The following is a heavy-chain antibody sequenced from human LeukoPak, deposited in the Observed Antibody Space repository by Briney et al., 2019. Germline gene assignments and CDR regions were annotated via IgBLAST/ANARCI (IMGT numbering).Heavy chain of an antibody. Sequence: GGSLRLSCAASGFTFGNYAMGWVRQAPGRGLEWVANIKRDGSEKYYVDSVKGRFTISRDNAKNSLYLQMNSLRAEEAAVYYCARGYGDSIHFDYWGQGTLVTVSS. D-gene: IGHD4-17*01. J-gene: IGHJ4*02. V-gene: IGHV3-7*04. CDR2: IKRDGSEK. CDR3: ARGYGDSIHFDY. CDR1: GFTFGNYA.